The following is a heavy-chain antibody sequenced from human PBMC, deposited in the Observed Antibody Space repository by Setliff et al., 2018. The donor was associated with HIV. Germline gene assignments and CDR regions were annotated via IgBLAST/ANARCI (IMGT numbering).Heavy chain of an antibody. D-gene: IGHD5-12*01. CDR1: GDSFSSATHF. J-gene: IGHJ4*02. V-gene: IGHV4-31*11. CDR2: IFSTGDT. Sequence: SETLPLTCAVSGDSFSSATHFWSWVRQRPGKGLEWLGYIFSTGDTDYNPSLKGRFTISLDTSDNHLYLRLNSVTAADTAVYYCAREPIVTTRQGFFDLWGQGMLVTVAS. CDR3: AREPIVTTRQGFFDL.